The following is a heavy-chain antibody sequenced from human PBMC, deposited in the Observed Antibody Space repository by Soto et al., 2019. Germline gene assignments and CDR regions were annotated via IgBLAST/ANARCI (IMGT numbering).Heavy chain of an antibody. J-gene: IGHJ4*02. V-gene: IGHV3-30*18. Sequence: QVQLVESGGGVVQPGRSLRLSCAASGFTFSSYGMHWVRQAPGKGLEWVAVISYDGSNKYYADSVKGRFTISRDNSKNTLYLQMNSLRDEDTAVYYCAKERRVVAVAAPFDYWGQGTLVTVSS. CDR2: ISYDGSNK. CDR1: GFTFSSYG. CDR3: AKERRVVAVAAPFDY. D-gene: IGHD6-19*01.